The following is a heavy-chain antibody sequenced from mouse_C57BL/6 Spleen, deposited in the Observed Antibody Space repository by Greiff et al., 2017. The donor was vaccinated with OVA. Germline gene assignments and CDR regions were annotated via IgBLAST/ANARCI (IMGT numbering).Heavy chain of an antibody. Sequence: QVQLQQPGAELVMPGASVKLSCKASGYTFTSYWMHWVKQRPGPGLEWIGEIDPSDSYTNYNQKFKGKSTLTVDKSSSTAYMQLSSLTSEDSAVYYCARYYGNYDYWGQGTTLTVSS. CDR2: IDPSDSYT. CDR1: GYTFTSYW. V-gene: IGHV1-69*01. J-gene: IGHJ2*01. D-gene: IGHD2-1*01. CDR3: ARYYGNYDY.